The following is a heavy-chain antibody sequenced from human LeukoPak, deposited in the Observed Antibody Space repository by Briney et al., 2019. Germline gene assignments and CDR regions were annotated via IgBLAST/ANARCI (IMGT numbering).Heavy chain of an antibody. Sequence: ASVKVSCKXSGYTFTDYYMHWVQQAPGKGLEWMGLVDPEDGETIYAEKFQGRVTITADTSTDTAYMELSSLRSEDTAVYYCATDPKAVAGRDAFDIWGQGTMVTVSS. CDR3: ATDPKAVAGRDAFDI. V-gene: IGHV1-69-2*01. CDR2: VDPEDGET. CDR1: GYTFTDYY. J-gene: IGHJ3*02. D-gene: IGHD6-19*01.